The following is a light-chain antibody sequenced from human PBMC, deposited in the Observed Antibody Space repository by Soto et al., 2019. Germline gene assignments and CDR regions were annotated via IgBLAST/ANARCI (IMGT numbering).Light chain of an antibody. CDR1: QSAGNF. CDR3: QQYGSSPRT. V-gene: IGKV3-20*01. J-gene: IGKJ1*01. Sequence: EIVLAQSPCTVSLTPGERDTLSCRASQSAGNFLAWYQQRPGQAPRLLIYGASSRATGIPDRFSGSGSGTDFTLTISRLEPEDFAVYYCQQYGSSPRTFGQGTKVDIK. CDR2: GAS.